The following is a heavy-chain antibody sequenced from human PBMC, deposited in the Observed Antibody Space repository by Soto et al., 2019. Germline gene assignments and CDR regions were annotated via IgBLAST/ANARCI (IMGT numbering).Heavy chain of an antibody. Sequence: ASVKVSCKASGYTFTSYDINWVRQATGQGLEWMGWMNPNSGNTGYAQKFQGRVTMTRNTSISTAYMELSSLRSEDTAVYYCARGGRQLWKTYYYYYGMDVWGQGTTVTVSS. CDR1: GYTFTSYD. D-gene: IGHD5-18*01. CDR2: MNPNSGNT. V-gene: IGHV1-8*01. J-gene: IGHJ6*02. CDR3: ARGGRQLWKTYYYYYGMDV.